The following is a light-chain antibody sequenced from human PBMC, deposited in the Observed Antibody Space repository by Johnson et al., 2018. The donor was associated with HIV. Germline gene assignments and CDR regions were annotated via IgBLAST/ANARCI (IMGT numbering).Light chain of an antibody. CDR2: DNN. V-gene: IGLV1-51*01. CDR1: SSNIGNNY. CDR3: GTWDSSLSAWFYV. J-gene: IGLJ1*01. Sequence: QSVLTQPPSVSAAPGHKVTISCSGSSSNIGNNYVSWYQQLPGTAPKLLIYDNNKRPSGIPDRFSGSKSGTSATLGITGLQTGDEADYYCGTWDSSLSAWFYVFGTGTKVTVL.